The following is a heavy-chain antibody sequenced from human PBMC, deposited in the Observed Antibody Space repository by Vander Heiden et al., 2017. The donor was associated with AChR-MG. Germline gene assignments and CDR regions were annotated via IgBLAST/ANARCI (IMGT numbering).Heavy chain of an antibody. CDR1: GYTLNELS. D-gene: IGHD4-17*01. V-gene: IGHV1-24*01. CDR3: ATPHYISRGDYVNAFDI. CDR2: FDPEYGET. J-gene: IGHJ3*02. Sequence: QVQLVQSGAEVKKPGASVKVSCKVSGYTLNELSMHWVRQAPGKGLECMGGFDPEYGETIYAQKCQGRVTMTEDTSTDTAYMELSSLRSEDTAVYYCATPHYISRGDYVNAFDIWGQGTMVTVSS.